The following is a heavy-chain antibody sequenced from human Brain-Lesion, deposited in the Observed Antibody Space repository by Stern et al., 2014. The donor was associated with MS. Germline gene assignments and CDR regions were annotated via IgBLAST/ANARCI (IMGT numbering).Heavy chain of an antibody. D-gene: IGHD3-3*01. J-gene: IGHJ6*02. CDR1: GYIFTGYY. V-gene: IGHV1-2*06. CDR2: INHNIGGT. Sequence: QLQLVQSGAEVKKPGASVKVSCKTSGYIFTGYYIHWVRQAPGKGLEWLARINHNIGGTKYAQKFQGRVTMSRYTSISTAYVELSSLTSDDTAVYYCARDQRGITIFGVVTDYYYLGMDVWGQGTTVTVSS. CDR3: ARDQRGITIFGVVTDYYYLGMDV.